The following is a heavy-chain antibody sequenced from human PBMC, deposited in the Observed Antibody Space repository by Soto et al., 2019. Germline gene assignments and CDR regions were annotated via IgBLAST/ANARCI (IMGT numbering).Heavy chain of an antibody. CDR1: GGSVSSGSYC. J-gene: IGHJ6*02. CDR3: ARIPYYYYYGMDV. CDR2: IYYSGST. V-gene: IGHV4-61*01. Sequence: SETLSLTCTVSGGSVSSGSYCWSWIRQPPGKGLEWIGYIYYSGSTNYNPSLKSRVTISVDTPKNQFSLKLSSVTAADTAVYYCARIPYYYYYGMDVWGQGTTVTVSS.